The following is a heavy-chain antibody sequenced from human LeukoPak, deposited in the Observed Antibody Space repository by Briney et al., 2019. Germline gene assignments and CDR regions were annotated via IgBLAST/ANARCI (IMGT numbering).Heavy chain of an antibody. Sequence: SETLSLTCTVSGGSISSGDYYWSWIRQPPGKGLEWIGYIYYSGSTYYNPSLKSRVTISVDTSKNQFSLKLSSVTAADTAVYYCARDGKYYYDSSGLNAFDIWGQGTTVTVSS. CDR3: ARDGKYYYDSSGLNAFDI. CDR1: GGSISSGDYY. D-gene: IGHD3-22*01. CDR2: IYYSGST. J-gene: IGHJ3*02. V-gene: IGHV4-30-4*01.